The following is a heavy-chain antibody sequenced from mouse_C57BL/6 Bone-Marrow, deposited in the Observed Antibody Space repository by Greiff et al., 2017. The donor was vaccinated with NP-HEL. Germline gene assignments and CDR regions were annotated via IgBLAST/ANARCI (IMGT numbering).Heavy chain of an antibody. CDR3: ARGTPEAMDY. CDR2: FTMYSDAT. D-gene: IGHD3-3*01. J-gene: IGHJ4*01. Sequence: LVESGAELVRPGSSVKLSCKDSYFAFMASAMHWVKQRPGHGLAWIGSFTMYSDATEYSQNFKGKATLTANTSSSTAYMELSSLTSKDAAVYYCARGTPEAMDYWGQGTSVTVSS. CDR1: YFAFMASA. V-gene: IGHV1-49*01.